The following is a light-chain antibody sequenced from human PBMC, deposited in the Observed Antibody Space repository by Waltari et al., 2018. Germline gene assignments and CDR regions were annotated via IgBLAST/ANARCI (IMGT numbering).Light chain of an antibody. Sequence: QSVLTQPPSVSAAPGQNVTIPCPGTGSNIGNNFLSWYQQLPGTAPKLLIYDNNKRPSGIPDRFSGSKSGTSATLGITGLQTGDEADYYCGTWDTDLSVVFGGGTKLTVL. CDR2: DNN. V-gene: IGLV1-51*01. CDR1: GSNIGNNF. CDR3: GTWDTDLSVV. J-gene: IGLJ2*01.